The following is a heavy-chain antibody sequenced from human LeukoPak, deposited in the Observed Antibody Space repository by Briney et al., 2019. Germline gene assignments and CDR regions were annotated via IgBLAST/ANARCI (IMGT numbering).Heavy chain of an antibody. V-gene: IGHV4-34*01. J-gene: IGHJ5*02. D-gene: IGHD2-15*01. CDR1: GGSFSGYY. CDR3: ARGPRAYIVVVVATTKHGFDP. Sequence: SETLSLTCAVSGGSFSGYYWSWIRQPPGKGLEWIGEINPSGSTNYNPSLKSRVTISVDTSKNQFSLQLSSVTAADTAVYYCARGPRAYIVVVVATTKHGFDPWGQGTLVTVSS. CDR2: INPSGST.